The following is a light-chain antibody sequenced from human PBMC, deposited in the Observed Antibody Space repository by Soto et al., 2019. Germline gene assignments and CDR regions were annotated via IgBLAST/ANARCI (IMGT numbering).Light chain of an antibody. J-gene: IGLJ2*01. CDR2: DVS. CDR3: SSNTSSSTVV. Sequence: QSALTQPASVSGSPGQSITISCTGTSSDVGGYNYVSWYQQHPGKAPKLMIYDVSNRPSGVSNRFSGSKSGNTASLTIAGLQDEDEAYYYCSSNTSSSTVVFGGGTKVTVL. CDR1: SSDVGGYNY. V-gene: IGLV2-14*01.